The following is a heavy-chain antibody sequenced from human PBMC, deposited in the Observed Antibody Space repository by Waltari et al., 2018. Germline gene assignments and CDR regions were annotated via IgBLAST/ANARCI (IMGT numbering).Heavy chain of an antibody. D-gene: IGHD1-20*01. Sequence: QVQLQESGPGLVKPSETLSLTCTVSGGSISSDHYWSWLRQPAGKGLEWIGRIYTSGSTNDKPSLSGRVTIAVDKSKNQFSLNLRSVTAADTAVYYCARGRNWQNYFDYWGQGTRVTVSS. CDR1: GGSISSDHY. CDR3: ARGRNWQNYFDY. V-gene: IGHV4-4*07. CDR2: IYTSGST. J-gene: IGHJ4*02.